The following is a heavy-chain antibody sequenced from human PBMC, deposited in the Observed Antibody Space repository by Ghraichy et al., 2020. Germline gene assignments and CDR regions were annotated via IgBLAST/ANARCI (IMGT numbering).Heavy chain of an antibody. D-gene: IGHD5-24*01. CDR2: INPSGGST. J-gene: IGHJ5*02. V-gene: IGHV1-46*01. CDR3: ARERWLALPPNNNWFDP. Sequence: ASVKVSCKASGYTFTSYYMHWVRQAPGQGLEWMGIINPSGGSTSYAQKFQGRVTMTRDTSTSTVYMELSSLRSEDTAVYYCARERWLALPPNNNWFDPWGQGTLVTGSS. CDR1: GYTFTSYY.